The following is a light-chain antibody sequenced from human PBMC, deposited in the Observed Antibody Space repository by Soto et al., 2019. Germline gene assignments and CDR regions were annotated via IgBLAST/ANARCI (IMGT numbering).Light chain of an antibody. V-gene: IGKV1-5*03. Sequence: DIQMTQSPSTLSASVGDRVTITCRASQSISSWLAWYQQKPGKAPRLLIYKASSLESGVPSRFSGSRSGTEFTLTISSLQPDDSATYYCQQYNSYPWTFGQGTKVEIK. CDR3: QQYNSYPWT. CDR2: KAS. CDR1: QSISSW. J-gene: IGKJ1*01.